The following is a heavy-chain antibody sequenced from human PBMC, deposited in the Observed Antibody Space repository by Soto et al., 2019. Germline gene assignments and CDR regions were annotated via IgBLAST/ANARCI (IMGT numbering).Heavy chain of an antibody. D-gene: IGHD2-8*01. V-gene: IGHV3-9*01. CDR1: GFTFDDNA. CDR3: ARVLMVYATNDAYYYYYGMDV. J-gene: IGHJ6*02. Sequence: GGSLRLSCAVSGFTFDDNAMHWVRQAPEKGLEWVSGINWKSDIGYADSVKGRFTISRDNAENSLYLQMNSLRAEDTALYYCARVLMVYATNDAYYYYYGMDVWGQGTTVTVSS. CDR2: INWKSDI.